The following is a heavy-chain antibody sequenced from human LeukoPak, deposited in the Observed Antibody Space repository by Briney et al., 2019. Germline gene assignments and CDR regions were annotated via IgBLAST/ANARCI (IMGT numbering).Heavy chain of an antibody. CDR3: ARDENGPFYYYYMDV. D-gene: IGHD2-8*01. V-gene: IGHV1-69*06. Sequence: SVKVSCKASGGTFSSYAISWVRQAPGQGLEWMGGIIPIFGTANYAQKFQGRVTITADKSTSTAYMELSSLRSEDAAVYYCARDENGPFYYYYMDVWGKGTTVTISS. CDR2: IIPIFGTA. J-gene: IGHJ6*03. CDR1: GGTFSSYA.